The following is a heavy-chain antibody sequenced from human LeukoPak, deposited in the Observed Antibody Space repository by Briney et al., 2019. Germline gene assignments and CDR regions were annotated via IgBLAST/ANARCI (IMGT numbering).Heavy chain of an antibody. V-gene: IGHV3-33*01. D-gene: IGHD3-10*01. Sequence: GRSLRLSRAASGFTFSSYGMHWVRQAPGKGLEWVAVIWYDGSNKYYADSVKGRFTISRDNSKNTLYLQMNSLRAEDTAVYYCARGGPTYYYGSGSLRYWGQGTLVTVSS. CDR1: GFTFSSYG. J-gene: IGHJ4*02. CDR3: ARGGPTYYYGSGSLRY. CDR2: IWYDGSNK.